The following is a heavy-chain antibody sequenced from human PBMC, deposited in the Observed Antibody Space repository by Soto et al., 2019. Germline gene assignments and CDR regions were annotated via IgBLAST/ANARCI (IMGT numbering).Heavy chain of an antibody. Sequence: QVQLVESGGGLVKPGGSLRLSCAASEFTLSDYHMSWIRQAPGKGLEWVSYISSSGNTIYYADSVKGRFTISRDNAKKSPYLQMNSLRAEDTAVYYCTVSTNWYFALWGRGTLVTVSS. CDR1: EFTLSDYH. CDR3: TVSTNWYFAL. J-gene: IGHJ2*01. CDR2: ISSSGNTI. V-gene: IGHV3-11*01.